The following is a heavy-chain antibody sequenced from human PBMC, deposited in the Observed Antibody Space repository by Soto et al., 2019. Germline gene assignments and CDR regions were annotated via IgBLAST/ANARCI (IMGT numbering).Heavy chain of an antibody. J-gene: IGHJ4*02. CDR1: GGTFSSYA. CDR2: IIPIFGTA. D-gene: IGHD4-4*01. CDR3: ARAGLHDEVFDY. Sequence: SVKVSCKASGGTFSSYAISWVRQAPGQGLEWMGGIIPIFGTANYAQKFQGRVTITADESTSTAYMELSSLRSEDTAVYYCARAGLHDEVFDYWGQGTLVTVSS. V-gene: IGHV1-69*13.